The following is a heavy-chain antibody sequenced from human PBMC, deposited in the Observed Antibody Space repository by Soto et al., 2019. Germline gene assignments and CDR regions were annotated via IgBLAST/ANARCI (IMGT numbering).Heavy chain of an antibody. D-gene: IGHD3-3*01. CDR2: IYNCGST. CDR3: ASVRAIFGVFSITGPSFSFDY. Sequence: PSETLSLTCSVSGDSISGRTYYWGWIRQPPGKGLEWIGFIYNCGSTYYNQSLENRVTISVDTTPNHLSLRLRFVTAADAAMYYCASVRAIFGVFSITGPSFSFDYWGQGTLVTVSS. V-gene: IGHV4-39*02. J-gene: IGHJ4*02. CDR1: GDSISGRTYY.